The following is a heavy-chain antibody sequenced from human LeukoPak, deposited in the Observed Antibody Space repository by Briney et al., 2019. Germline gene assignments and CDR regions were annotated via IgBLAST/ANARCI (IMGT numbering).Heavy chain of an antibody. CDR1: GFTFSSYA. Sequence: GGSLRLSCAASGFTFSSYAMNWVRQAPGKGLEWISYIRSTSSTIYHADSVKGRFTISRDNAKNSLYLQMNSLRDEDTAVYYCARSYSFDYWGLGTLVTVSS. CDR3: ARSYSFDY. CDR2: IRSTSSTI. J-gene: IGHJ4*02. V-gene: IGHV3-48*02. D-gene: IGHD2-21*01.